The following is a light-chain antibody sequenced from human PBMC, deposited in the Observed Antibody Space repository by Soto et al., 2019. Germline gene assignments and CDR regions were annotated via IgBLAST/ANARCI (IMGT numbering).Light chain of an antibody. CDR2: QDT. CDR3: QGLQA. Sequence: SYELTQPPSVSVSPGQTVTITCSGDKLGDRYACWYQQKPGQSPVLVIYQDTKRPSGIPERFSGSNSGNTATLTISGTQAVDEADYYCQGLQAFGTGTKLTVL. CDR1: KLGDRY. J-gene: IGLJ1*01. V-gene: IGLV3-1*01.